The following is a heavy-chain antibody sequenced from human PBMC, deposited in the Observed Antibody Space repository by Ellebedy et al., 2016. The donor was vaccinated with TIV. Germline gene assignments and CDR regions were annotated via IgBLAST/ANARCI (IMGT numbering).Heavy chain of an antibody. V-gene: IGHV1-3*04. D-gene: IGHD6-19*01. CDR2: INTDTGHA. Sequence: AASVKVSCKASGYTFNRHAIHWVRQVPGQRPEWMGWINTDTGHAEYSKNFQGRVTIGRDTYASTAYMAVSSLTSEDTAGYYCARDGGVGWYSLDWGQGTLITVSS. CDR1: GYTFNRHA. CDR3: ARDGGVGWYSLD. J-gene: IGHJ4*02.